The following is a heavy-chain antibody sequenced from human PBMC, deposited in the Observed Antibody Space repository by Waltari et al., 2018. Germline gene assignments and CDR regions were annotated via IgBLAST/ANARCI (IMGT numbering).Heavy chain of an antibody. D-gene: IGHD1-26*01. CDR2: MNQVGGAI. V-gene: IGHV3-7*01. CDR3: ARDYLFFDL. Sequence: EELLMESRGGLVQTGGYLRLVCAASLLSFLSFWTSWVRQAPGKGLEWVANMNQVGGAIFYVDSVKGRFTISRDNAKNSLFLQMDNLRAEDTAVYYCARDYLFFDLWGRGTLVSVSS. J-gene: IGHJ2*01. CDR1: LLSFLSFW.